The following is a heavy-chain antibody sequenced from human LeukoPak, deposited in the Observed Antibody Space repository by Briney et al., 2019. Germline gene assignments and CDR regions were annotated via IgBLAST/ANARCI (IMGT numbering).Heavy chain of an antibody. CDR1: GFTFSSYA. D-gene: IGHD1-14*01. Sequence: PGGSLRLSCAACGFTFSSYAMSWVRQAPGKGLEWVSAISGSGGSTYYADSVKGRFTISRDNSKNTLYLQMNSLRAEDTAVYYCARDVGMKGTAGSDYWGQGTLVTVSS. J-gene: IGHJ4*02. CDR2: ISGSGGST. CDR3: ARDVGMKGTAGSDY. V-gene: IGHV3-23*01.